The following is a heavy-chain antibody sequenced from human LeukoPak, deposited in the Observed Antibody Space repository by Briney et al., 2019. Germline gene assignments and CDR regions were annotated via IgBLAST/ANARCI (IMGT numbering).Heavy chain of an antibody. CDR2: IYYSGST. CDR1: GGSISSYY. Sequence: KASETLSLTCTVSGGSISSYYWSWIRQPPGKGLEWIGYIYYSGSTNYNPSLKSRVTMSVDTSKNQFPLKLSSVTAADTAVYYCASHYYDSSGYYPFDYWGQGTLVTVSS. J-gene: IGHJ4*02. V-gene: IGHV4-59*01. D-gene: IGHD3-22*01. CDR3: ASHYYDSSGYYPFDY.